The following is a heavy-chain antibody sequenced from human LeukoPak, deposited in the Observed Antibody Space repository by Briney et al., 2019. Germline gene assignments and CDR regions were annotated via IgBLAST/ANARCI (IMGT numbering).Heavy chain of an antibody. V-gene: IGHV4-34*01. Sequence: SETLSLTCAVYGGSFSGYYWSWIRQPPGKGLEWIGESKHSGGTNYNPSLKSRVTISVDTSKKQFSLTLTSVTAADTAVYYCARGQWEVRGIIITQLDNWGQGSLVTVSS. CDR1: GGSFSGYY. D-gene: IGHD3-10*01. J-gene: IGHJ4*02. CDR2: SKHSGGT. CDR3: ARGQWEVRGIIITQLDN.